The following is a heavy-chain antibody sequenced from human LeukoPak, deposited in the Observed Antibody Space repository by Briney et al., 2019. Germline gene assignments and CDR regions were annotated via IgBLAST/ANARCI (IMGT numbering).Heavy chain of an antibody. CDR2: IYPSGIT. D-gene: IGHD4-17*01. CDR3: ARAYYGDYVRAFDI. CDR1: GGSISNYY. V-gene: IGHV4-4*07. J-gene: IGHJ3*02. Sequence: SETLSLTCTVSGGSISNYYWSWIWQPAGKGLEWVGRIYPSGITNYNPSLKSRVTMSVDTSKNQFSLNLSSVTAADTAVYYCARAYYGDYVRAFDIWGQGTMVTVSS.